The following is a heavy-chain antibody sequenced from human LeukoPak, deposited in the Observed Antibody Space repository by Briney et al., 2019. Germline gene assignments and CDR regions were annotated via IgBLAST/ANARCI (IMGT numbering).Heavy chain of an antibody. CDR2: ISSTSRTI. CDR1: GFTFSSYS. J-gene: IGHJ4*02. Sequence: PGGSLRLSCAASGFTFSSYSMNWVRQAPGKGLEWVSYISSTSRTIYYADSVKGRFTISRDNAKNSLYLQMNSLRDEDTAVYYCARGDSSGYGLDYWGQGALVTVSS. D-gene: IGHD3-22*01. CDR3: ARGDSSGYGLDY. V-gene: IGHV3-48*02.